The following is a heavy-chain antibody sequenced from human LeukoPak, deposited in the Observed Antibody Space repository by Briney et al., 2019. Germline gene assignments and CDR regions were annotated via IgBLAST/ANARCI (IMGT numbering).Heavy chain of an antibody. Sequence: PGGSLRLSCAVSGFTFSSYWMDWVRQVPGKGLVGVSRISSDGSNTAYADSVKGRFTISRDNAKNTMYLQMSSLRAEDTAVYYCAKRGDGGAWYDYWGQGTLVIVSS. CDR3: AKRGDGGAWYDY. D-gene: IGHD6-19*01. CDR1: GFTFSSYW. J-gene: IGHJ4*02. V-gene: IGHV3-74*01. CDR2: ISSDGSNT.